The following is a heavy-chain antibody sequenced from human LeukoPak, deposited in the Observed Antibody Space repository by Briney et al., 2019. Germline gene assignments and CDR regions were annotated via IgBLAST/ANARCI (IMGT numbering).Heavy chain of an antibody. D-gene: IGHD1-1*01. Sequence: GGSLRLSCAASGFTFSNYWMSWVRQAPGKGLEWVANIKQDGSQKYYVDSVKGRFTIARDNAKNSLYLQMNSLRPEDTAVYYCARGDPPGTYWGQGTLVTVSS. J-gene: IGHJ4*02. CDR3: ARGDPPGTY. CDR2: IKQDGSQK. CDR1: GFTFSNYW. V-gene: IGHV3-7*01.